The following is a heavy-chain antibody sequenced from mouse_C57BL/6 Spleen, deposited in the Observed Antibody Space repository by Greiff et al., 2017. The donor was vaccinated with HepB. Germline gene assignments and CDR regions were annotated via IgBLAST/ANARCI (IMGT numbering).Heavy chain of an antibody. CDR3: ERPGGYYRRAREQ. V-gene: IGHV5-17*01. Sequence: EVQLVESGGGLVKPGGSLKLSCAASGFTFSDYGMHWVHQAPEKGLEWVAYISSGSSTIYYADTVKGRFTISRDNAKNTLGLQMTSLRSEDTARDYCERPGGYYRRAREQWGKGTEVTGS. CDR1: GFTFSDYG. D-gene: IGHD2-3*01. J-gene: IGHJ4*01. CDR2: ISSGSSTI.